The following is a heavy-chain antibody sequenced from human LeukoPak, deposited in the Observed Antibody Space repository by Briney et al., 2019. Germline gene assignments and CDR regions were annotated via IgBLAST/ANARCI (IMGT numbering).Heavy chain of an antibody. J-gene: IGHJ4*02. CDR1: GYTFTGYY. Sequence: ASVKVSCKASGYTFTGYYMHWERQAPGQGLEWMGWINPNSGGTNYAQKFQGRVTMTRDTSISTAYMELSRLRSDDTAVYYCARASSSGSQPYYFDYWGQGTLVTVSS. CDR3: ARASSSGSQPYYFDY. D-gene: IGHD3-22*01. V-gene: IGHV1-2*02. CDR2: INPNSGGT.